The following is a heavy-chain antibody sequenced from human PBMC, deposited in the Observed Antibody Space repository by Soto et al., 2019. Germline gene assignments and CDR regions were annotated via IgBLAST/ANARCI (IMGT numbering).Heavy chain of an antibody. CDR2: VYYTGST. J-gene: IGHJ4*02. CDR1: GGSISASY. D-gene: IGHD6-19*01. CDR3: ARSVAVPGAHIDY. Sequence: SETLSLTCSVSGGSISASYWSWMRHSPGKGLEWLGYVYYTGSTNYSPSLRSRVSISVDTSKNEFSLRLSSVTAADTAVYFCARSVAVPGAHIDYWGQGTQVTVSS. V-gene: IGHV4-59*01.